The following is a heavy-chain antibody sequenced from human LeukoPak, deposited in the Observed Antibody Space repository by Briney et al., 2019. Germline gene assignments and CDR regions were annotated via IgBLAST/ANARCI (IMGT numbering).Heavy chain of an antibody. V-gene: IGHV3-23*01. CDR1: GFTLSSSG. Sequence: PGGSLRLSCAASGFTLSSSGMSWVRQAPGKGLEWVSGINGGGGTTYYADSVKSRFTISRDNSKNTLYLQMNSLRAEDTAVYYCAKSPWEGIKWFDPWGQGTLVTVSS. D-gene: IGHD1-26*01. CDR2: INGGGGTT. CDR3: AKSPWEGIKWFDP. J-gene: IGHJ5*02.